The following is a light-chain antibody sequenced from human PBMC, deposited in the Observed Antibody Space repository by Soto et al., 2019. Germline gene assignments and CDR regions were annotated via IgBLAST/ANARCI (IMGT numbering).Light chain of an antibody. CDR3: CSFAGSSTFYV. CDR2: EGS. Sequence: LTQPASVSGSPGQSITISCTGTSSDVGSSNLVSWYQQHPGKAPKLKIYEGSRRPSGVSGRFSGSKSGNTASLTISGLQAEDEADYYCCSFAGSSTFYVFGTGTKVTVL. J-gene: IGLJ1*01. V-gene: IGLV2-23*01. CDR1: SSDVGSSNL.